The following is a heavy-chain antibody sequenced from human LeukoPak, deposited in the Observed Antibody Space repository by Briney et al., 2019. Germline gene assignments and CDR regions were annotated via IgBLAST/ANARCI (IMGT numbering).Heavy chain of an antibody. Sequence: GGSLRLSCAASGFTFSSYAMSWVRQAPGKGLEWVSAISSSGANTYYADSVKGRFTISRDNSKNTVYLQMNSLRAEDTAIYYCAKDIQGSYWGQGTLVTVSS. J-gene: IGHJ4*02. CDR1: GFTFSSYA. V-gene: IGHV3-23*01. CDR3: AKDIQGSY. D-gene: IGHD2-21*01. CDR2: ISSSGANT.